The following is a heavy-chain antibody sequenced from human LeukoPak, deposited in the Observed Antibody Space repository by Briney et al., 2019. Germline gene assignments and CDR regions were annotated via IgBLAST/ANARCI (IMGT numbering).Heavy chain of an antibody. J-gene: IGHJ4*02. D-gene: IGHD6-6*01. CDR3: AKTKSSSTPHYFDY. Sequence: GGSLRLSCAASGFTVSSNYMSWVRQAPGKGLGWVSAISGSGGSTYYADSVKGRFTISRDNSKNTLYLQMNSLRAEDTAVYYCAKTKSSSTPHYFDYWGQGTLVTVSS. CDR1: GFTVSSNY. V-gene: IGHV3-23*01. CDR2: ISGSGGST.